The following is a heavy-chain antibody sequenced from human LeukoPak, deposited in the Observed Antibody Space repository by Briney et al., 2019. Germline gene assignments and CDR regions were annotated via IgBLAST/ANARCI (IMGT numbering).Heavy chain of an antibody. CDR1: GFTFSSYA. V-gene: IGHV3-23*01. CDR3: AKVGYFFGYLYYFDN. Sequence: GGSLRLSCAASGFTFSSYAMSWVRQAPGKGLEWVSVISGSGASTSYADSVKGRFTIARDNSKNALYLQMNSLRAEDTAVYYCAKVGYFFGYLYYFDNWGQGTLVTVPS. D-gene: IGHD5-18*01. J-gene: IGHJ4*02. CDR2: ISGSGAST.